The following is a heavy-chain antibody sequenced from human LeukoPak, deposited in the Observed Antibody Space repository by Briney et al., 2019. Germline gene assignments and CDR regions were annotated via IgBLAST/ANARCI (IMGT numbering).Heavy chain of an antibody. V-gene: IGHV3-23*01. Sequence: GGSLRLSCAASGFTFSSYAMSWVRQAPGKGLEWVSAISGSGGSTYYADSVKGRFTISRDNSKNTAYLQMNSLKTEDTAVYYCTCGIFGVVTYFDLWGRGTLVTVSS. D-gene: IGHD3-3*01. CDR2: ISGSGGST. J-gene: IGHJ2*01. CDR1: GFTFSSYA. CDR3: TCGIFGVVTYFDL.